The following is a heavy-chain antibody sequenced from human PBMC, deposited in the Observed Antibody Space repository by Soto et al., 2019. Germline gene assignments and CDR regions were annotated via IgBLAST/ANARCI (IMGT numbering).Heavy chain of an antibody. D-gene: IGHD2-21*01. CDR3: ARLRIATNNYKWFGP. V-gene: IGHV4-31*03. J-gene: IGHJ5*02. CDR2: IYVTGAV. CDR1: GAALNSGNYY. Sequence: SETLSLTCSVSGAALNSGNYYWSWIRQVPGKGLEWIGHIYVTGAVDYNPSLRDRITISQDTSERQFSLNLRLVTAADTAVYYCARLRIATNNYKWFGPWGQGTLVTVSS.